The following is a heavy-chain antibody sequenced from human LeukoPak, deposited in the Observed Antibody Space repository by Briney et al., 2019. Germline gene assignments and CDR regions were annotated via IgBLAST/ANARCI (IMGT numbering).Heavy chain of an antibody. Sequence: QPGGSLRLSCAASGXTFSSHWMHWVRQAPGRGLVWVSRIYSDGSITSYADSVKGRFTISRDNARNSLYLQMNSLRVEDTAVYYCARVGYYWNLFDYWGQGTLVTVSS. V-gene: IGHV3-74*01. CDR1: GXTFSSHW. D-gene: IGHD1-20*01. CDR2: IYSDGSIT. J-gene: IGHJ4*02. CDR3: ARVGYYWNLFDY.